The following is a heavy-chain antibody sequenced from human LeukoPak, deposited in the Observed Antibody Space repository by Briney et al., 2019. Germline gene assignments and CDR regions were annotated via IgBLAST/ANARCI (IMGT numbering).Heavy chain of an antibody. D-gene: IGHD4-17*01. J-gene: IGHJ4*02. Sequence: PSQTLSLTCAVSGASISSGGYSWNWIRLPPGKGLEWIANIHHSGNTYYNPSLRSRVTISVDTSKNQFSLMLSSVTAADTALYYCARKKDYGDYVDYWGQGTLVTVSS. CDR1: GASISSGGYS. V-gene: IGHV4-30-2*01. CDR2: IHHSGNT. CDR3: ARKKDYGDYVDY.